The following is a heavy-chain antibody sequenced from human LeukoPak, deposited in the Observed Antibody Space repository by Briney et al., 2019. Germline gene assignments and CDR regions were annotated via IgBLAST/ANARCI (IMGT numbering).Heavy chain of an antibody. V-gene: IGHV3-30*04. CDR3: ARSGYYSSFDY. J-gene: IGHJ4*02. D-gene: IGHD3-3*01. Sequence: PGGSLRLSCAASGFTFSNYAMHWVRQAPGKGLEWVAIISYDGSNKYYADSVKGRFTISRDNSKNTLYLQMNSLRAEDTAVYCCARSGYYSSFDYWGQGTLVTVSS. CDR1: GFTFSNYA. CDR2: ISYDGSNK.